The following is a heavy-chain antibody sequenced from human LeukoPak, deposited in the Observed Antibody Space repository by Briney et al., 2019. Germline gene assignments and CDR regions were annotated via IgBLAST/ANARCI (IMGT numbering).Heavy chain of an antibody. CDR2: IWYDGSNK. CDR1: GFTFSSYG. CDR3: AGGDLRLGELLDY. Sequence: GRSLRLSCAAFGFTFSSYGMHWVRQAPGKGLEWVAVIWYDGSNKYYADSVKGRFAISRDNSKNTLYLQMNSLRAEDTAVYYCAGGDLRLGELLDYWGQGTLVTVSS. D-gene: IGHD3-16*01. V-gene: IGHV3-33*01. J-gene: IGHJ4*02.